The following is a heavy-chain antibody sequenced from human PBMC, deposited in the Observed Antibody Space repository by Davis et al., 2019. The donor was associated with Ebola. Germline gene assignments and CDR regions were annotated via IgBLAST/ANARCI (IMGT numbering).Heavy chain of an antibody. CDR1: GFTFTNYA. CDR3: ANSYYYGIDV. Sequence: GESLKISCAASGFTFTNYAMNWVRQAPGKGLEWVSSISGRGSSTYYADFVKGRFTISRDSSQNTLYLQMTSLRAEDTAVYYCANSYYYGIDVWGQGTTVTVTS. J-gene: IGHJ6*02. CDR2: ISGRGSST. V-gene: IGHV3-23*01.